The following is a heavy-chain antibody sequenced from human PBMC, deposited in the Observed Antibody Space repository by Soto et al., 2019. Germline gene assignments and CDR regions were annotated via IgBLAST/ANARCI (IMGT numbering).Heavy chain of an antibody. CDR1: GDSISRGGYS. CDR3: ARGSSSYYDYGMDV. J-gene: IGHJ6*02. CDR2: IYDSGST. V-gene: IGHV4-30-2*01. Sequence: SETLSLTCAVSGDSISRGGYSWTWIRQPPGKALEWIGNIYDSGSTSYNPSLKSRVTMSVDTSKNQFSLRLTSVTAADTAVYFCARGSSSYYDYGMDVWGQGTTVTVSS. D-gene: IGHD6-6*01.